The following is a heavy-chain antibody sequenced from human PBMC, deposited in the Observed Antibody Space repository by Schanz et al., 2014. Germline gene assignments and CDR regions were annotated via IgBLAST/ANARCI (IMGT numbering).Heavy chain of an antibody. J-gene: IGHJ5*02. CDR1: GYTFTTYA. CDR3: AKAEYDILTDSYSRLDP. Sequence: QVHLVQSGAEVKRPGASVKVSCKASGYTFTTYAMSWVRQAPGQGLEWVGWISVYTGNTKYGQKVQGRVTMTADTSTNTPYMDLRSLRSDDTAVYYCAKAEYDILTDSYSRLDPWGQGTLVTVSS. CDR2: ISVYTGNT. D-gene: IGHD3-9*01. V-gene: IGHV1-18*01.